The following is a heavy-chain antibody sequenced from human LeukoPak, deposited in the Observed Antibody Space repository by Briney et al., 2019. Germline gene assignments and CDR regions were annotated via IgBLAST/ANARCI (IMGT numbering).Heavy chain of an antibody. CDR3: TTFMITFGGVIVQLGY. Sequence: KSGGSLRLSCAASGFTFSNAWMSWVRQAPGKGLEWVGRIKSKTDGGTTDYAAPVKGSFTISRDDSENTLYLQMNSLKTEDTAVYYCTTFMITFGGVIVQLGYWGQGTLVTVSS. V-gene: IGHV3-15*01. CDR2: IKSKTDGGTT. CDR1: GFTFSNAW. D-gene: IGHD3-16*02. J-gene: IGHJ4*02.